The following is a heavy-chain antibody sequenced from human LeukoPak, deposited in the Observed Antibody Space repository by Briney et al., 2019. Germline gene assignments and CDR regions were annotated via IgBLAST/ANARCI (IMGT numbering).Heavy chain of an antibody. V-gene: IGHV1-69*05. J-gene: IGHJ6*03. D-gene: IGHD6-13*01. CDR1: GGTFSGYA. CDR2: IIPIFGTA. CDR3: ARGSAGGSSSYYYYYYMDV. Sequence: GASVKVSCKASGGTFSGYAISWVRQAPGQGLEWMGGIIPIFGTANYAQKFQGRVTITTDESTSTAYMELSSLRSEDTAVYYCARGSAGGSSSYYYYYYMDVWGKGTTVTVSS.